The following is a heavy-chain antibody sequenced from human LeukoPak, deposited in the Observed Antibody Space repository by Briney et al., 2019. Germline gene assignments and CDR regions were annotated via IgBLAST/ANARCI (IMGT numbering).Heavy chain of an antibody. J-gene: IGHJ6*02. D-gene: IGHD2-2*01. CDR2: IYYSGST. CDR3: ARHNPRYCSSTSCYYYYGMDV. CDR1: GGSISSYY. Sequence: SETLSLTCTVSGGSISSYYWSWIRQPPGKGLEWIGYIYYSGSTNYNPSLKSRGTISVDTSKNQFSLKLSSVTAADTAVYYCARHNPRYCSSTSCYYYYGMDVWGQGTTVTVSS. V-gene: IGHV4-59*08.